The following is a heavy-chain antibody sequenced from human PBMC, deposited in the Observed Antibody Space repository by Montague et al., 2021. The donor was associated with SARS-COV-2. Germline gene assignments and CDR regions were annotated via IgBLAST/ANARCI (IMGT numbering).Heavy chain of an antibody. V-gene: IGHV4-39*07. CDR3: ASSPLRTSGANWYDKYFQH. CDR1: VGSISVSSYY. D-gene: IGHD1-1*01. CDR2: IYYGGTA. J-gene: IGHJ1*01. Sequence: SETLSLTCTVAVGSISVSSYYWVWIRQPPGKGLEWIGSIYYGGTADYNPSLKSRVTISVDTSNNQFSLKLTSLTAADTAVYSCASSPLRTSGANWYDKYFQHWGQGTRVTVSS.